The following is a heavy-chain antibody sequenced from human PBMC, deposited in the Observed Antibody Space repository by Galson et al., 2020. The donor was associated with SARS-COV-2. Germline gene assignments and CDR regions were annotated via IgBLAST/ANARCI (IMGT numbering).Heavy chain of an antibody. V-gene: IGHV3-7*03. CDR2: INQDASEK. J-gene: IGHJ4*02. Sequence: GGSLRLSCAASGFTFSSYWMSWVRQAPGMGLEWVAHINQDASEKNYVDSVKGRFTISRDNAKNSLYLQMNSLRAEDTAVYYCGRGVDYHGTGSHSDYWGQGTLVTVSS. CDR1: GFTFSSYW. D-gene: IGHD3-10*01. CDR3: GRGVDYHGTGSHSDY.